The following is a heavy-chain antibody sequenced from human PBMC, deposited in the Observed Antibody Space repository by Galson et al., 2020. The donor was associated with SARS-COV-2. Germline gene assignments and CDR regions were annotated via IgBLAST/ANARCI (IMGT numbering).Heavy chain of an antibody. CDR2: IYDRGST. J-gene: IGHJ4*02. Sequence: SETLSLTCTVSGGSIRSDSYYWNWIRQHPGKGREWIGEIYDRGSTHYNPSLKSRITISVDTSKNQFSLKLSSVTAAATAVYYCARDRGRLELWKTGGGLDHWGQGTLVNVSS. D-gene: IGHD3-16*01. V-gene: IGHV4-31*03. CDR1: GGSIRSDSYY. CDR3: ARDRGRLELWKTGGGLDH.